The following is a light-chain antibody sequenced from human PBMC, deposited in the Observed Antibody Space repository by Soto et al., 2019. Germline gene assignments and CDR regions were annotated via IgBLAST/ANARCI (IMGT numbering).Light chain of an antibody. V-gene: IGKV3-20*01. CDR1: QNVTSRY. CDR2: GAF. Sequence: EIVLTQSPGTLSLSPGERATLSCRASQNVTSRYLAWYQQKPGQAPRLLIFGAFSRATGIPDRFSGSGSGTDFTLSISRLEPDDVAVYYCQHYGTSHTFGQGTKLE. CDR3: QHYGTSHT. J-gene: IGKJ2*01.